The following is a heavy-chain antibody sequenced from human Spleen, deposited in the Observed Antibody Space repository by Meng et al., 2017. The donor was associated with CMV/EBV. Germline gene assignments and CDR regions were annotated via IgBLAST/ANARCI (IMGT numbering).Heavy chain of an antibody. CDR3: ARDRGEYGDYFEVGFDY. D-gene: IGHD4-17*01. V-gene: IGHV1-2*02. CDR2: INPGSGGT. CDR1: GYTFTAYY. Sequence: ASVKVSCKASGYTFTAYYLHWVRQAPGQGPVWMGWINPGSGGTNYAQKFQGRVTMTRDTSISTVYMELSRLRSDDTAVYYCARDRGEYGDYFEVGFDYWGQGTLVTVSS. J-gene: IGHJ4*02.